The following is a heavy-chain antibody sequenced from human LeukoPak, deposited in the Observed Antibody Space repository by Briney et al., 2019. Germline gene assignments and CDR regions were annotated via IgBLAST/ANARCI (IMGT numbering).Heavy chain of an antibody. CDR2: INHSGST. Sequence: SETLSLTCAVYGGSFSGYYWSWIRQPPGKGLEWIGEINHSGSTNYNPSLKSRVTISVDTSKNQFSLKLSSVTAADTAVYYCARGLFEAGYYGFFDYWGQGTLVTVSS. D-gene: IGHD3-22*01. CDR1: GGSFSGYY. J-gene: IGHJ4*02. CDR3: ARGLFEAGYYGFFDY. V-gene: IGHV4-34*01.